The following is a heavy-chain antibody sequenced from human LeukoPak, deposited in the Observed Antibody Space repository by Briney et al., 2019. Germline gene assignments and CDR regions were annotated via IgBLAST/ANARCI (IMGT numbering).Heavy chain of an antibody. CDR1: GGSISSRSYY. CDR3: ARRTGRDSSDWPYFHH. Sequence: SETLSLTCTVSGGSISSRSYYWGWVRQPPGKGLEWIGNIYSSGSTSYNPSLKSRVTISVDTSKNQFSLKLTSVTAADAAVFYCARRTGRDSSDWPYFHHWGQGALVTVSS. J-gene: IGHJ1*01. CDR2: IYSSGST. V-gene: IGHV4-39*01. D-gene: IGHD6-25*01.